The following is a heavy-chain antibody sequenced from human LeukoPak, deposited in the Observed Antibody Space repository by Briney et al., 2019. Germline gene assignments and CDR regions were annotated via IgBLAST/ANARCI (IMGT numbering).Heavy chain of an antibody. CDR2: ISNDGSRK. V-gene: IGHV3-30*03. CDR3: ARDRAWNYFNY. Sequence: GGSLRLSCAPSGFTFSRHGMHWVRQAPGKGLEWVAIISNDGSRKYYAHSVEGRFTISRDNSKNTLYLQMDSLRAEDTAVYYCARDRAWNYFNYWGQGTLVTVS. J-gene: IGHJ4*02. CDR1: GFTFSRHG. D-gene: IGHD3-3*01.